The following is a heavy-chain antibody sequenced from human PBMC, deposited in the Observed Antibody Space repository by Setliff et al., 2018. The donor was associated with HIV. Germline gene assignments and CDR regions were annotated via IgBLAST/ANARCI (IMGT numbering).Heavy chain of an antibody. CDR3: AIEPLPGDFGDF. J-gene: IGHJ4*02. D-gene: IGHD7-27*01. CDR2: VNAANGYT. V-gene: IGHV1-3*01. CDR1: GYTFTDYG. Sequence: ASVKVSCKASGYTFTDYGISWVRQAPGQRLEWMGWVNAANGYTKYSQKFQGRVTITRDTSANTAYMELSSLRSEDTAVYYCAIEPLPGDFGDFWGQGTLVTVSS.